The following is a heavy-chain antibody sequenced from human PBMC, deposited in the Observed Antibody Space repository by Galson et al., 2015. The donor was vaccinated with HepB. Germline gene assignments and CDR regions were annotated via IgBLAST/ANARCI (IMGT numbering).Heavy chain of an antibody. CDR1: GGTFNNYA. V-gene: IGHV1-69*13. Sequence: SVKVSCKASGGTFNNYAVIWLRQAPGQGLEWMGGIIPIFGRANYAQKFQGRVTITADESASTAYMGLSSLRSEDTAVYYCARGLLYCSGGSCFIDWFDPWGQGTLVTVSS. J-gene: IGHJ5*02. CDR2: IIPIFGRA. D-gene: IGHD2-15*01. CDR3: ARGLLYCSGGSCFIDWFDP.